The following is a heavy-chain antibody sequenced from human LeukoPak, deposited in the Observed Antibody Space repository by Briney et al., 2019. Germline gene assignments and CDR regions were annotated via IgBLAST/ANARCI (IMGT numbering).Heavy chain of an antibody. V-gene: IGHV3-74*01. CDR1: GFTFSTYW. Sequence: PGGSLRLSCAASGFTFSTYWMHWVRQAPGKGLVWVSRIVTDGSTTNYADPVKGRFTISRDNAKNTLYLQMNRLRADDTAVYYCARAASAWSIDYWGQGSLVTVSS. CDR2: IVTDGSTT. J-gene: IGHJ4*02. D-gene: IGHD3-16*01. CDR3: ARAASAWSIDY.